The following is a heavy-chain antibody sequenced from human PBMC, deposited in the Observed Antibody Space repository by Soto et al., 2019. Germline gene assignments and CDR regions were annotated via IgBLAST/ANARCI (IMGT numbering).Heavy chain of an antibody. Sequence: SVKVYFKSSGGPFSSYAISLVRQAPGQGLEWMGGIIPIFGTANYAQKFQGRVTITADESTSTAYMELSSLRSEDTAVYYCARVKGGYSYGSLYYYYGMDVWGQGTPVTVSS. CDR2: IIPIFGTA. CDR1: GGPFSSYA. CDR3: ARVKGGYSYGSLYYYYGMDV. J-gene: IGHJ6*02. V-gene: IGHV1-69*13. D-gene: IGHD5-18*01.